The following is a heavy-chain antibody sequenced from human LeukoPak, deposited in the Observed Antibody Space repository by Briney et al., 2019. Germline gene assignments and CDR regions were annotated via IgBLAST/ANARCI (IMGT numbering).Heavy chain of an antibody. CDR2: ISGSGGST. J-gene: IGHJ6*03. CDR1: GFTFSSYG. D-gene: IGHD3-10*01. V-gene: IGHV3-23*01. CDR3: ARVPRVRYYGSGSPYYYYYYMDV. Sequence: PGGSLRLSCAASGFTFSSYGMSWVRQAPGKGLEWVSAISGSGGSTYYADSVKGRFTISRDNSKNTLYLQMNSLRAEDTAVYYCARVPRVRYYGSGSPYYYYYYMDVWGKGTTVTVSS.